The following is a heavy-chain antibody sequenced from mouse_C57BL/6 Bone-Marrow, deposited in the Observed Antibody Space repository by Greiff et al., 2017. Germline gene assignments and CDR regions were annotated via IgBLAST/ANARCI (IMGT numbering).Heavy chain of an antibody. V-gene: IGHV1-22*01. CDR3: AREGDGSYAMDY. CDR1: GYTFTDYN. J-gene: IGHJ4*01. CDR2: INPNNGGT. D-gene: IGHD3-3*01. Sequence: VQLQPSGPELVKPGASVKMSCKASGYTFTDYNMHWVKQSHGKSLEWIGYINPNNGGTSYNQKFKGKATLTVNKSSSTAYMELRSLTSEDSAVYYCAREGDGSYAMDYWGQGTSVTVSS.